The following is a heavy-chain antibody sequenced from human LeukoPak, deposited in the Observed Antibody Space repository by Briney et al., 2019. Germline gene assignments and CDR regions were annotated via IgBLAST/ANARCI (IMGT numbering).Heavy chain of an antibody. CDR3: ARPVTSLSRDYGDYGHWFYP. D-gene: IGHD4-17*01. J-gene: IGHJ5*02. CDR2: ISSYNGNT. V-gene: IGHV1-18*04. Sequence: ASVKVSCKASGYTFTGYYMHWVRQAPGQGLEWMGLISSYNGNTNYAQKLQGRVTITTDTSTSQAYMELRSLRSDDTDVYYCARPVTSLSRDYGDYGHWFYPWGQGTLVTVSS. CDR1: GYTFTGYY.